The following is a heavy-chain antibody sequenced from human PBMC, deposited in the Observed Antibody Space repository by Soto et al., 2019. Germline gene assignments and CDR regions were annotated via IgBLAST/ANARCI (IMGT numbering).Heavy chain of an antibody. CDR3: ARRAGKRVAPDS. CDR1: GYPFANYW. J-gene: IGHJ4*02. D-gene: IGHD2-15*01. V-gene: IGHV5-51*03. CDR2: IYSGDSDS. Sequence: EVQLVQSGGEVRKPGESLKISCKGSGYPFANYWIVWVRQMPGKGLELMGMIYSGDSDSRYSPSFQGQVTISADKSINSACPQLIGLKASDTAMYYCARRAGKRVAPDSWGQGTKVTVSS.